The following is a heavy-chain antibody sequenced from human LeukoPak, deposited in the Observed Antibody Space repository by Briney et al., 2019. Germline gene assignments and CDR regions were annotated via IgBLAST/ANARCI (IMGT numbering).Heavy chain of an antibody. V-gene: IGHV4-59*01. J-gene: IGHJ5*02. CDR1: GGSIGSYY. D-gene: IGHD6-13*01. Sequence: SETLSLTCTVSGGSIGSYYWSWIRQPPGKGLEWIGYIYYSGSTNYNPSLKSRVTISVDTSKNQFSLKLSSVTAADTAVYYCARDSAAGTWFDPWGQGTLVTVSS. CDR3: ARDSAAGTWFDP. CDR2: IYYSGST.